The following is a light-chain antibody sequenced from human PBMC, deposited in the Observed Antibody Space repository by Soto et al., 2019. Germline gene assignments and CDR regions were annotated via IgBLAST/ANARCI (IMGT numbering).Light chain of an antibody. J-gene: IGKJ3*01. CDR2: AAS. CDR1: QNISNF. Sequence: DIQMTQSPTSLSASVGDRVTITCRASQNISNFVAWYQQKPGKVPKLLIYAASTLQSGVPSRFSGSGSGTDFTLTIDSLQPEDVATYSCQKYSSVPVFGPGTKVEIK. V-gene: IGKV1-27*01. CDR3: QKYSSVPV.